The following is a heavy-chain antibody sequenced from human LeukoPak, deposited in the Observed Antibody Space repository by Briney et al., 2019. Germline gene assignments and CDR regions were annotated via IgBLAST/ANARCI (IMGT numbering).Heavy chain of an antibody. J-gene: IGHJ5*02. CDR2: ISATTGST. CDR1: GFTFSHYA. D-gene: IGHD3-22*01. V-gene: IGHV3-23*01. CDR3: AKDPYYYDSSGLNWFDP. Sequence: GGSLRLSCAASGFTFSHYAMSWVRQAPGKGLEWVSGISATTGSTFYADSVKGRFTVSRDNSKNTLYLQMNSLRAEDTAVYYCAKDPYYYDSSGLNWFDPWGQGTLVTVSS.